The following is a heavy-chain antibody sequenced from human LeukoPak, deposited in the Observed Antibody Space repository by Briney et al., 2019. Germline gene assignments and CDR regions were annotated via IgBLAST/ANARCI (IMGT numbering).Heavy chain of an antibody. D-gene: IGHD6-19*01. Sequence: GGSLRLSRAASGFTFSTYWMSWVRQAPGKGLKWVANIKHDGSEKYYVDSVKGRFTISRDNAENSLYLQMNSLRGEDTAVYFCARAGYTSGWDYWGQGTLVTVSS. CDR1: GFTFSTYW. CDR3: ARAGYTSGWDY. CDR2: IKHDGSEK. J-gene: IGHJ4*02. V-gene: IGHV3-7*01.